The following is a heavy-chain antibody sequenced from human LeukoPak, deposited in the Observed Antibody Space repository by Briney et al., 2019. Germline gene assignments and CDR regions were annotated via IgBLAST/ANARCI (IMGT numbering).Heavy chain of an antibody. CDR2: IVSDGTKE. CDR1: GFRVSSYD. CDR3: AKEGSGWYYLDY. Sequence: GGSLRLSCAASGFRVSSYDIHWVRQAPGKGLEWVTFIVSDGTKEYYADSVKGRFTISRDNSKNTVYVQMNTLRAEDTAVYYCAKEGSGWYYLDYWGQGTVVTVSS. J-gene: IGHJ4*02. D-gene: IGHD6-19*01. V-gene: IGHV3-30*02.